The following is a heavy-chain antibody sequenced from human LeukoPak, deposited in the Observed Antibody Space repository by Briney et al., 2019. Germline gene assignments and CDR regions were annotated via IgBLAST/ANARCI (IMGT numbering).Heavy chain of an antibody. Sequence: SETLSLTCAVYGGSFSGYYWSWIRQPPGKGLEWIGEIIHSGSTNYNPSLKSRVTISVDTSKNQFSLKLSSVTAADTAVCYCGWYNDYWGQGTLVTVSS. J-gene: IGHJ4*02. CDR3: GWYNDY. D-gene: IGHD1-1*01. CDR2: IIHSGST. V-gene: IGHV4-34*12. CDR1: GGSFSGYY.